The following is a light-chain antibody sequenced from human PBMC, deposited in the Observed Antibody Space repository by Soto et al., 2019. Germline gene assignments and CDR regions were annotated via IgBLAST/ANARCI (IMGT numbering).Light chain of an antibody. CDR2: GAS. V-gene: IGKV3-20*01. CDR1: QSVSVSF. Sequence: IGLTKSPGTLSLSPGERATLSCRASQSVSVSFLARYQQKPGQAPRLLIYGASSRATGIPDRFSGSGSGTDFTLTISRLQPEDFAVYYCQQYGSSSWTFGQGTNVDIK. J-gene: IGKJ1*01. CDR3: QQYGSSSWT.